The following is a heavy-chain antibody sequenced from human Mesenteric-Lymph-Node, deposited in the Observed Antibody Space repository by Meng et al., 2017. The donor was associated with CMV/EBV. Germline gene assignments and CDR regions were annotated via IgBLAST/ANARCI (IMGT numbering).Heavy chain of an antibody. J-gene: IGHJ6*02. CDR3: GKGMWLELRRGYGMDV. V-gene: IGHV3-23*03. CDR1: GFTFSTYA. Sequence: GGPLRLSCAASGFTFSTYAMSWVRQAPGKGLEWVSGIYSGGTTTYYADSVKGRFTISRDDSKNTLYLQMSSLTADDTAVYYCGKGMWLELRRGYGMDVWGQGTTVTVSS. CDR2: IYSGGTTT. D-gene: IGHD1-7*01.